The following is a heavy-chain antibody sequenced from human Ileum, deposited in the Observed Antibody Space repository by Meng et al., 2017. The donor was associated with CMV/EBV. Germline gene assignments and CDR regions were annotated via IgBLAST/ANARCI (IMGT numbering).Heavy chain of an antibody. J-gene: IGHJ4*02. CDR2: ISSSISTT. Sequence: GGSLRLSCAASGFTFSSYAMNWVRQAPGKGLEWVSYISSSISTTYYADSVKGRFTISRDNAKNSLHLQMNSLRAEDTAVYYCARGSYGSGSFYPQPFDYWGQGTPVTVSS. V-gene: IGHV3-48*04. CDR3: ARGSYGSGSFYPQPFDY. CDR1: GFTFSSYA. D-gene: IGHD3-10*01.